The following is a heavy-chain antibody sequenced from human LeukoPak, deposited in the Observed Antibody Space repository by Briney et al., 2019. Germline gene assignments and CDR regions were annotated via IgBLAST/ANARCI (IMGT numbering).Heavy chain of an antibody. CDR3: ARPVTFGGVIVKY. J-gene: IGHJ4*02. D-gene: IGHD3-16*02. V-gene: IGHV3-74*01. Sequence: GGSLRLSCAASGFTFSSYWMHWVRQAPGKGLVWVSRINSDGSSTSYADSVKGRFTISRDNAKNTLYLQMNSLRAEDTAVYYCARPVTFGGVIVKYWGQGTLVTVSS. CDR2: INSDGSST. CDR1: GFTFSSYW.